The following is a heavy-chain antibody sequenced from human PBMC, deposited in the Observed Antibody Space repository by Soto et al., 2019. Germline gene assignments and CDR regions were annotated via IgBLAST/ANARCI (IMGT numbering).Heavy chain of an antibody. CDR2: ISAYNGHT. V-gene: IGHV1-18*04. CDR3: ERAKGYCSGGSCYPIVYYYYGMDV. J-gene: IGHJ6*02. CDR1: GYTFTSYG. Sequence: ASVKVSCKASGYTFTSYGISWVRQAPGQGLEWMGWISAYNGHTNYAQKLQGRVTMTTDTSTGTAYMELRILRSDDTAVYYCERAKGYCSGGSCYPIVYYYYGMDVWGQGTTVTVAS. D-gene: IGHD2-15*01.